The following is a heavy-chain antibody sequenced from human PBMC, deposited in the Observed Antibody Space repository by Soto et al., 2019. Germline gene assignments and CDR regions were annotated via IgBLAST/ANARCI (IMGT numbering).Heavy chain of an antibody. CDR3: AKPDYYDSSGYFDY. D-gene: IGHD3-22*01. Sequence: GGSLRLSCAASGFTFSSYGMHWVRQAPGKGLEWVAVISYDGSNKYYADSVKGRFTISRDNSKNTLYLQMNSLRAEDTAVYYCAKPDYYDSSGYFDYWGQGTLVTVSS. J-gene: IGHJ4*02. V-gene: IGHV3-30*18. CDR2: ISYDGSNK. CDR1: GFTFSSYG.